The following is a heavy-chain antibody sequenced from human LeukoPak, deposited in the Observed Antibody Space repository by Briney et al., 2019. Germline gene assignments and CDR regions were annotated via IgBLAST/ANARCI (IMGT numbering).Heavy chain of an antibody. J-gene: IGHJ4*02. Sequence: ASVKVSCKASGYTLSSFGFMWVRQAPGQGLDWMGWISVYNGDTRYAQKFQGRATMTTDTSTSTAYMELRSLTSDDTAVYYCARDGGDLLRVDYWGQGTQVTVSS. D-gene: IGHD1-26*01. CDR1: GYTLSSFG. V-gene: IGHV1-18*01. CDR3: ARDGGDLLRVDY. CDR2: ISVYNGDT.